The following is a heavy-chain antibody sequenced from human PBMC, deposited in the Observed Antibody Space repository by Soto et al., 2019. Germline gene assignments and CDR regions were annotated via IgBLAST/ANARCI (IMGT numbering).Heavy chain of an antibody. D-gene: IGHD6-6*01. V-gene: IGHV1-69*01. Sequence: QVQLVQSGAEVKKPGSSVKVSCKASGGTFSSYAISWVRQAPGQGLEWMGGIIPIVGTANYAQKFQGRVTITADDSTSTAYMELGSLRSEDTAVYYCATRAPDSSSSTDFDYWGQGTLVTVSS. CDR1: GGTFSSYA. CDR3: ATRAPDSSSSTDFDY. J-gene: IGHJ4*02. CDR2: IIPIVGTA.